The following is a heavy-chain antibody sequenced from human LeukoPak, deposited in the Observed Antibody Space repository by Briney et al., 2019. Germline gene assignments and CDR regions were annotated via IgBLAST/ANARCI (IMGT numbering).Heavy chain of an antibody. CDR1: GGSITSYY. D-gene: IGHD4-23*01. J-gene: IGHJ5*02. CDR2: IYYSGST. CDR3: ARGTFDYGGNSRGFDP. V-gene: IGHV4-59*01. Sequence: SETLSPTCTVSGGSITSYYWSWIRQPPGKGLEWIGYIYYSGSTNYNPSLKSRVTISVDTSKNQFSLKLSSVTAADTAVYYCARGTFDYGGNSRGFDPRGQGTLVAVSS.